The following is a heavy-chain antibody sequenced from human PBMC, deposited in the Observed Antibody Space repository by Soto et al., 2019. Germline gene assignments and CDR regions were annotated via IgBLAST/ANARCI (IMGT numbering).Heavy chain of an antibody. J-gene: IGHJ4*02. CDR3: TSFDSSGYYPNNHY. CDR1: GGSFSSFS. CDR2: IIPILGTA. D-gene: IGHD3-22*01. V-gene: IGHV1-69*13. Sequence: AVKVSCKVSGGSFSSFSINWVRQAPGQGFEWMGGIIPILGTANFTQKFQGRVTFTADESTTTAYMTLSSLTSEDTAIYYCTSFDSSGYYPNNHYWGPRTQVTVSS.